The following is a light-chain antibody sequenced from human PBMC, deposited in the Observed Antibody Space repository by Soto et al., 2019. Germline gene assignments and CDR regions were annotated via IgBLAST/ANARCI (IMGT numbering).Light chain of an antibody. J-gene: IGLJ2*01. CDR1: SRDVGGYDL. CDR2: EGS. CDR3: GSYAVGSTLV. V-gene: IGLV2-23*01. Sequence: QSALTQPASVSGSPGQSITISCTGTSRDVGGYDLVSWYQELPGKAPKLLIYEGSERPSGVSDRFSGSKSGNTASLTISGLQAEDEADYYCGSYAVGSTLVFGGGTQLTVL.